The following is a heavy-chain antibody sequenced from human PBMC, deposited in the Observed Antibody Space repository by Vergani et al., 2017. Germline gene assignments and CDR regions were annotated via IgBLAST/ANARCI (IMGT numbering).Heavy chain of an antibody. CDR3: ARDRIFDYGDYGVDY. Sequence: VQLVESGGGLVKPGGSLRLSCAASGFTFSDLSMSWVRQAPGKGLEWVSGISASGAPTYYADSVKGRVTISRDISKNTLYLQMNSLRAEDTAVYYCARDRIFDYGDYGVDYWGQGTLVTVSS. J-gene: IGHJ4*02. CDR2: ISASGAPT. D-gene: IGHD4-17*01. CDR1: GFTFSDLS. V-gene: IGHV3-23*04.